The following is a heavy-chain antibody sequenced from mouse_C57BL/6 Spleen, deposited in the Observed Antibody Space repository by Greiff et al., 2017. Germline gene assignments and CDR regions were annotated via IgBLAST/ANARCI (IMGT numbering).Heavy chain of an antibody. CDR2: IYPGDGDT. J-gene: IGHJ2*01. D-gene: IGHD1-2*01. CDR1: GYAFSSYW. CDR3: ARGELLRRYYFDY. V-gene: IGHV1-80*01. Sequence: LQESGAELVKPGASVKISCKASGYAFSSYWMNWVKQRPGKGLEWIGQIYPGDGDTNYNGKFKGKATLTADKSSSTAYMQLSSLTSEDSAVYFCARGELLRRYYFDYGGQGTTLTVSS.